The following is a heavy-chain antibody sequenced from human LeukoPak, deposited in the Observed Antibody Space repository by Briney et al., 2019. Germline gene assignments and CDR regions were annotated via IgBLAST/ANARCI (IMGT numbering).Heavy chain of an antibody. CDR3: ARDCSGGSCGQDY. CDR1: GFTFSSYG. D-gene: IGHD2-15*01. Sequence: GGSLRLSCAASGFTFSSYGMHWVRQAPGKGLEWVSYISSSGSTIYYADSVKGRFTISRDNAKNSLYLQMNSLRAEDTAVYYCARDCSGGSCGQDYWGQGTLVTVSS. V-gene: IGHV3-48*04. J-gene: IGHJ4*02. CDR2: ISSSGSTI.